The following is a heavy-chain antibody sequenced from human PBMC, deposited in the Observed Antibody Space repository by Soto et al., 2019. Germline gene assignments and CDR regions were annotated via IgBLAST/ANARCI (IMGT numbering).Heavy chain of an antibody. V-gene: IGHV5-51*01. J-gene: IGHJ6*02. CDR3: AKDRWFGGATIVNYYYYYGMDV. CDR1: GHSFTSYW. Sequence: GESLKISCKGSGHSFTSYWIGWVRQMPGKGLEWMGIIYPGDSDTRYSPSFQGQVTISADKSISTAYLQMNSLRAEDTAVYYCAKDRWFGGATIVNYYYYYGMDVWGQGTTVTVSS. CDR2: IYPGDSDT. D-gene: IGHD1-26*01.